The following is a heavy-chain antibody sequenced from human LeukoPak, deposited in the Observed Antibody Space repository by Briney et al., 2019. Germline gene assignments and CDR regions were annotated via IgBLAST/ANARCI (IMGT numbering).Heavy chain of an antibody. V-gene: IGHV3-53*01. D-gene: IGHD5-24*01. J-gene: IGHJ3*02. CDR3: AREASRDGYNDAFDI. CDR2: IYSGGST. Sequence: GGSLRLSCAASGFTVSTNYMSWVRQAPGMGLEWVSVIYSGGSTKYADSVKGRFTISRDNSKNTLYLQMNSLRAEDTAVYYCAREASRDGYNDAFDIWGQGTMVTASS. CDR1: GFTVSTNY.